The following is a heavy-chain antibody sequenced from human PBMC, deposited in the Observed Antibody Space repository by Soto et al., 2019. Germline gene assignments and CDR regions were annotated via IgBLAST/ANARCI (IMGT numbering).Heavy chain of an antibody. CDR3: ARVVEYCSSTSCYSGEYYYYYYMDV. Sequence: QVQLVQSGAEVKKPGASVKVSCKASGYTFTSYAMHWVRQAPGQRLEWMGWINAGNGNTKYSQKFQGRVTITRDTSASTAYMELSSLRSEDTAVYYFARVVEYCSSTSCYSGEYYYYYYMDVWGKGTTVTVSS. D-gene: IGHD2-2*01. V-gene: IGHV1-3*01. CDR2: INAGNGNT. CDR1: GYTFTSYA. J-gene: IGHJ6*03.